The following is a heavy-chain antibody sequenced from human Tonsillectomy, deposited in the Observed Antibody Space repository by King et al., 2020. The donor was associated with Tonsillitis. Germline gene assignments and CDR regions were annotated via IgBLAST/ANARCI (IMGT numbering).Heavy chain of an antibody. CDR1: GFTFSSYA. CDR3: AATNYYDSSGYYARLRY. Sequence: VQLVESGGGLVQPGGSLRLSCAASGFTFSSYAMSWVRQAPGKGLEWVSAVSGSGGSTYYAGSVKGRFTISRDNSKNTLYLQMNSLRAEDTAVYYCAATNYYDSSGYYARLRYWGQGTLVTVSS. J-gene: IGHJ4*02. V-gene: IGHV3-23*04. D-gene: IGHD3-22*01. CDR2: VSGSGGST.